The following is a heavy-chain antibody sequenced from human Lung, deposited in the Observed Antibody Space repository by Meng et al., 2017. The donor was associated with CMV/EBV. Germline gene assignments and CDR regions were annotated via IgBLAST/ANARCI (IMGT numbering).Heavy chain of an antibody. Sequence: GESLKISCAASGFTFSSYRMHWVRQAPGKGLVWVSRINSDGNSTSYAGSVKGRFTISRDNAQNTLYLQMNSLRAEYPTVYYCARELAAYSRSGGFYFYYGMDVWGQGTTVTVSS. J-gene: IGHJ6*02. CDR3: ARELAAYSRSGGFYFYYGMDV. CDR2: INSDGNST. D-gene: IGHD6-13*01. V-gene: IGHV3-74*01. CDR1: GFTFSSYR.